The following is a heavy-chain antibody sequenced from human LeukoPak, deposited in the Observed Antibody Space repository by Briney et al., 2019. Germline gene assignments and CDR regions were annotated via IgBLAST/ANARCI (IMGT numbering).Heavy chain of an antibody. D-gene: IGHD3-10*01. CDR2: MSHDGNYK. V-gene: IGHV3-30*03. CDR1: GFIFSGYG. Sequence: GTSLRLSCAASGFIFSGYGMHWVRQAPGKGLEWVALMSHDGNYKHYADSVKGRFTISRDNSKNTLYLQMNSLRVEDTAVYYCARDRIILSCGDDSKHWGQGTLVTVSS. CDR3: ARDRIILSCGDDSKH. J-gene: IGHJ1*01.